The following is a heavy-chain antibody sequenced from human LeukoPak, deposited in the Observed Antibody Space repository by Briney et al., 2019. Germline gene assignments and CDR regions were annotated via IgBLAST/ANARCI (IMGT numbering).Heavy chain of an antibody. J-gene: IGHJ4*02. CDR2: ISSSSSYI. V-gene: IGHV3-21*01. Sequence: PGGSLRLSCAASGFTFSSYSMNWVRQAPGKGLEWVSSISSSSSYIYYADSVKGRFTISRDNAKNSLYLQMNSLRAEDTAVYYCARESAVAGTLDYWSQGTLVTVSS. D-gene: IGHD6-19*01. CDR1: GFTFSSYS. CDR3: ARESAVAGTLDY.